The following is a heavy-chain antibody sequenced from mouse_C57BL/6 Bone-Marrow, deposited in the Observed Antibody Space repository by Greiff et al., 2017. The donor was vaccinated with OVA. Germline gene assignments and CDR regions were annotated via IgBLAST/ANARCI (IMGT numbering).Heavy chain of an antibody. CDR3: ARSYDYDDWYFDV. D-gene: IGHD2-4*01. CDR2: ISSGSSTI. V-gene: IGHV5-17*01. J-gene: IGHJ1*03. Sequence: EVQGVESGGGLVKPGGSLKLSCAASGFTFSDYGMHWVRQAPEKGLEWVAYISSGSSTIYYADTVKGRFTISRDNAKNTLFLQMTSLRSEDTAMYYCARSYDYDDWYFDVWGTGTTVTVSS. CDR1: GFTFSDYG.